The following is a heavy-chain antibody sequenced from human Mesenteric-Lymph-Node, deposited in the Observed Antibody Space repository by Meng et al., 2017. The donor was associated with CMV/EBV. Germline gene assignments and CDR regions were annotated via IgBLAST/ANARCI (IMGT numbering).Heavy chain of an antibody. CDR1: GFTFSSYA. V-gene: IGHV3-30*04. CDR3: ARGVVRGPMPGAAFDI. D-gene: IGHD3-10*01. Sequence: GGSLRLSCAASGFTFSSYAMHWVRQAPGKGLEWVAVISYDGSNKYYADSVKGRFTISRDNSKNTLYLQMNSLRAEDTAVYYCARGVVRGPMPGAAFDIWGQGTMVTVSS. CDR2: ISYDGSNK. J-gene: IGHJ3*02.